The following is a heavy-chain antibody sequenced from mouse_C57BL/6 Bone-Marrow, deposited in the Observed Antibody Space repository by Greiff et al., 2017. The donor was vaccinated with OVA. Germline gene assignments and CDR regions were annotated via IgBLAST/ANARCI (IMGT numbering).Heavy chain of an antibody. CDR3: ARRLLRLDY. Sequence: EVKLVESGGGLVKPGGSLKLSCAASGFTFSDYGMHWVRQAPEKGLEWVAYISSGSSTIHYADSVKGRFTISRDNAKNTLFLQMTSLRSEDTAMYYCARRLLRLDYWGQGTTLTVSS. D-gene: IGHD1-1*01. J-gene: IGHJ2*01. CDR2: ISSGSSTI. V-gene: IGHV5-17*01. CDR1: GFTFSDYG.